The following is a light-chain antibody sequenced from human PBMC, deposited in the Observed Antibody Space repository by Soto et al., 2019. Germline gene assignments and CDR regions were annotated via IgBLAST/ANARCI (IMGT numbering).Light chain of an antibody. V-gene: IGKV3-15*01. J-gene: IGKJ2*01. CDR2: DAS. CDR3: HQYNSWPPGT. CDR1: QSISRS. Sequence: EIVLTQSPAILSVSPGERATLSCRASQSISRSLAWYQQKPGQAPRLLISDASTRATGIPARFSGSGSGTEFTRTISSLQSEDFALYYCHQYNSWPPGTFGQGTKVDIK.